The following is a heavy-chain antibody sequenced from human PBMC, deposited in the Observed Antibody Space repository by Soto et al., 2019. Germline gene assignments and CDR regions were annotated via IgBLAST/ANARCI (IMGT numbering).Heavy chain of an antibody. J-gene: IGHJ3*02. Sequence: GGSLRLSCAASKFTFSGYSMNWVRQAPGKGLEWVSSISSNSNYIYYADSVKGRFTISRDNAKKSLYLQMNSLRPEDTAVYYCARVTRAAAAGTKAFDICGQGTLVTV. CDR3: ARVTRAAAAGTKAFDI. D-gene: IGHD6-13*01. CDR2: ISSNSNYI. CDR1: KFTFSGYS. V-gene: IGHV3-21*01.